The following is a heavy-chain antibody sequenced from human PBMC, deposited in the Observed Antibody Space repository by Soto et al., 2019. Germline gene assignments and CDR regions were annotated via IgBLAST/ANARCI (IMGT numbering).Heavy chain of an antibody. CDR2: IRNDGTEM. D-gene: IGHD3-22*01. CDR3: ARSVVVVIRTFNWYLDL. J-gene: IGHJ2*01. Sequence: GGSLRLSCEASGFTFMTFGMHWVRQAPGKGLEWVALIRNDGTEMYYADSVKGRFTISRDNSRSTLYLDMSSLRAEDTAVYYCARSVVVVIRTFNWYLDLWGRGTLVTVSS. V-gene: IGHV3-33*01. CDR1: GFTFMTFG.